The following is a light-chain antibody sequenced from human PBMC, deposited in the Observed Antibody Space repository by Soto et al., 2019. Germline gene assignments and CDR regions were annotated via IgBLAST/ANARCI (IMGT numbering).Light chain of an antibody. CDR3: QSYDSTLSGSRV. Sequence: ELTQPPSVSVAPGQTATIACKGDSIRSKNVHWYQQLPGTAPKLLIYAHTNRPSGVPDRFSASTSGTSASLAITGLQAEDEADYYCQSYDSTLSGSRVFGGGTKLTVL. J-gene: IGLJ3*02. CDR2: AHT. CDR1: SIRSKN. V-gene: IGLV1-40*01.